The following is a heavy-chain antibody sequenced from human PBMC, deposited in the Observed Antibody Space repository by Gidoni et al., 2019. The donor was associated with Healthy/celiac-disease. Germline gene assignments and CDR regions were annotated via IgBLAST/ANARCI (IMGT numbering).Heavy chain of an antibody. J-gene: IGHJ4*02. CDR1: GGSISSYY. Sequence: QEQLQESGPGLVTPSETLSLTCTVSGGSISSYYWSWIRQPPGKGLEWIGYIYYSGSTNYHPSLKSRVTISVDTAKNQFSLKLCAVTAADTAVYYCARADRITIFGIFDYWGQGTLVTVSS. CDR2: IYYSGST. V-gene: IGHV4-59*01. CDR3: ARADRITIFGIFDY. D-gene: IGHD3-3*01.